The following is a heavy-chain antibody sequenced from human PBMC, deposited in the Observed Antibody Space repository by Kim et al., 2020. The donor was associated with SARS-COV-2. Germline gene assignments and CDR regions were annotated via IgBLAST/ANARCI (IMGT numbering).Heavy chain of an antibody. CDR3: ARFITMVRDFDY. V-gene: IGHV2-5*01. Sequence: RYSPSLKSRLTITTDTSKNQVVLTMTNMDPVDTATYYCARFITMVRDFDYWGQGTLVTVSS. J-gene: IGHJ4*02. D-gene: IGHD3-10*01.